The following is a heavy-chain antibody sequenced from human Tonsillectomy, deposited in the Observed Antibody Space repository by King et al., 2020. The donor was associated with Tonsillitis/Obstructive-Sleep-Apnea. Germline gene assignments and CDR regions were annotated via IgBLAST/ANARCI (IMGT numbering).Heavy chain of an antibody. CDR1: GFTFSSYG. CDR3: AREPISQTGGDGMDV. D-gene: IGHD2-8*02. J-gene: IGHJ6*02. CDR2: IWYNGSNK. V-gene: IGHV3-33*01. Sequence: VQLVQSGGGVVQPGRSLRLSCAASGFTFSSYGMHWVRQAPGKGLEWVAVIWYNGSNKYYADSVKGRFTISRDNSNNTLYLQMNSLRAEDTAVYYCAREPISQTGGDGMDVWGQGTTVTVSS.